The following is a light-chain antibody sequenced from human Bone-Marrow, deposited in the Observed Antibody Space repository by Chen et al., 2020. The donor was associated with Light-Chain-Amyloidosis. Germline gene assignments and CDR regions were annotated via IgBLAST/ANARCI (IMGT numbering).Light chain of an antibody. CDR2: DDS. V-gene: IGLV3-21*02. CDR3: QVWYSGSHHYV. Sequence: SYVLTQPSSVSVASGHTATIACGGNNIGSTSVHWYQQTPGQAPLLVVYDDSDRRSGIPERFSGSNSGNTATLTISRVEAGDEADYYCQVWYSGSHHYVFGTGTKVTVL. CDR1: NIGSTS. J-gene: IGLJ1*01.